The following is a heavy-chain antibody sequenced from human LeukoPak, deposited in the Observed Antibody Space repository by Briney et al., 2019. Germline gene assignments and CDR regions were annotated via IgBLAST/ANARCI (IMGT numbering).Heavy chain of an antibody. J-gene: IGHJ6*03. V-gene: IGHV4-61*02. Sequence: SQTLSLTCSVSGDSISSGSFYWSWIRQPAGRGLEWIGRIYPSGSTNYNPSLKSRVTISVDTSKNQFSLKLSSVTAADTAVYYCARDGYSYGHEYYMDVWGKGTTVTISS. CDR1: GDSISSGSFY. CDR3: ARDGYSYGHEYYMDV. CDR2: IYPSGST. D-gene: IGHD5-18*01.